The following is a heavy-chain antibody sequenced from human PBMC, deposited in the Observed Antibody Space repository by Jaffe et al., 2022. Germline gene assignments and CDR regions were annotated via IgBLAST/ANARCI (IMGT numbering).Heavy chain of an antibody. CDR2: IRYDGTDK. CDR3: ARGYGGYTDQYYYYYMDV. CDR1: GFTFSNYA. Sequence: QVQLVESGGGVVQPGGSLRLSCVASGFTFSNYAMHWVRQAPGKGLEWVAFIRYDGTDKHYEESVKGRFTNSRDNSRNTLYLEMNSLRAEDTAVYYCARGYGGYTDQYYYYYMDVWGKGTTVTVSS. V-gene: IGHV3-30*02. J-gene: IGHJ6*03. D-gene: IGHD3-16*01.